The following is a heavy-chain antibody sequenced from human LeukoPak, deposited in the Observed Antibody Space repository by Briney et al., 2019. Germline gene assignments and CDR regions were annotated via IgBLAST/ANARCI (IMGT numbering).Heavy chain of an antibody. CDR2: IYYSGST. V-gene: IGHV4-59*12. D-gene: IGHD3-22*01. CDR1: GGSISSYY. CDR3: ARDRLQYYYDSSGYYSFDY. J-gene: IGHJ4*02. Sequence: PSETLSLTCTVSGGSISSYYWSWIRQPPGKGLEWIGYIYYSGSTNYSPSLKSRVTISVDTSKNQFSLKLSSVTAADTAVYYCARDRLQYYYDSSGYYSFDYWGQGTLVTVSS.